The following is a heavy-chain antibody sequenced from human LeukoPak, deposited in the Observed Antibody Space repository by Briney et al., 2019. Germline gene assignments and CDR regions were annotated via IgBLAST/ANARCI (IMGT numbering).Heavy chain of an antibody. D-gene: IGHD2-21*02. Sequence: SETLSLTCAVYIESFSGYHWNWIRQPPGKGLEWIGSIYYSGRSYYKVSLKSRVIISLDTPNNQFSLKVSSVTAADTALYYCARVPLSTAYLHYYSMDVWGKGTTVTVSS. CDR1: IESFSGYH. CDR3: ARVPLSTAYLHYYSMDV. J-gene: IGHJ6*03. CDR2: IYYSGRS. V-gene: IGHV4-34*01.